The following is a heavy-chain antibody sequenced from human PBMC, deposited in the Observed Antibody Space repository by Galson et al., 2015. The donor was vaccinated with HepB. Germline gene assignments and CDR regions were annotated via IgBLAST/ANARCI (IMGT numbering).Heavy chain of an antibody. Sequence: SLRLSCAASGFTFSSYGMHWVRQAPGKGLEWVAVIWYDGSNKYYADSVKGRFTISRDNSKNTLYLQMNSLRAEDTAVYYCAREGSYYEGSLFDYWGQGTLVTVSS. V-gene: IGHV3-33*01. D-gene: IGHD1-26*01. CDR3: AREGSYYEGSLFDY. CDR2: IWYDGSNK. J-gene: IGHJ4*02. CDR1: GFTFSSYG.